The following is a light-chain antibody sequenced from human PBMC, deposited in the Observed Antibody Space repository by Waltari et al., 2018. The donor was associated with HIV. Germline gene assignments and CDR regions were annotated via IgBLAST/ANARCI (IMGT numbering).Light chain of an antibody. V-gene: IGLV1-44*01. CDR3: ASRDDSLNGPV. CDR2: MNH. J-gene: IGLJ2*01. CDR1: SSNIGGNT. Sequence: QSVLTQPPSASGPPGQRVTISCSGSSSNIGGNTVNWYQHLPGTAPKLPIYMNHPRPSVVPDRFAGSNSGTSASLAISGLQSEDEADYYCASRDDSLNGPVFVRGTKLTVL.